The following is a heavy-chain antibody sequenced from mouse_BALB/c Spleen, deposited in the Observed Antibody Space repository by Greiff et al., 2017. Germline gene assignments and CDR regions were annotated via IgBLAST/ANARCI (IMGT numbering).Heavy chain of an antibody. D-gene: IGHD2-14*01. CDR1: GYSITSGYY. CDR2: ISYDGSN. J-gene: IGHJ2*01. V-gene: IGHV3-6*02. CDR3: ARGGYYRYNFDY. Sequence: EVKVEESGPGLVKPSQSLSLTCSVTGYSITSGYYWNWIRQFPGNKLEWMGYISYDGSNNYNPSLKNRISITRDTSKNQFFLKLNSVTTEDTATYYCARGGYYRYNFDYWGQGTTLTVSS.